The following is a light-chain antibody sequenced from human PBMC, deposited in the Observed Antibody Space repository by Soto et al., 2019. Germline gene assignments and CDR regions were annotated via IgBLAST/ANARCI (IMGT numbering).Light chain of an antibody. Sequence: EIVMTKSPATVSVSPGERATLSCRASQSIGSTLAWYQQKPGQTPRLLIYDASTRATGIPARFSGMGSGTEFSLIISSLQSEEFAVYYCQHYNSWPLSVGGGTKVAIK. CDR3: QHYNSWPLS. V-gene: IGKV3-15*01. CDR2: DAS. J-gene: IGKJ4*01. CDR1: QSIGST.